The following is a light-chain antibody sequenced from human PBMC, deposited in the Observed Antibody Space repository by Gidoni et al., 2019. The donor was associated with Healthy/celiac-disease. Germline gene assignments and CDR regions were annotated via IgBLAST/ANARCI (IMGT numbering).Light chain of an antibody. J-gene: IGKJ4*01. V-gene: IGKV1-33*01. CDR2: DAS. Sequence: QITQSPSPLSASVGDRVTINCQASQDIRNCLNWYQQKPGKAPKPLVYDASNLETGVPTRLSGVGSGTDFTFTINSLQPEYIATYYYQQYDNLPLTFXGXTKVEIK. CDR3: QQYDNLPLT. CDR1: QDIRNC.